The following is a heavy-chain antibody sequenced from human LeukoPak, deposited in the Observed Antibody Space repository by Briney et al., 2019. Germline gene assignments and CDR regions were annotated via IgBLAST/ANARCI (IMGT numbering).Heavy chain of an antibody. J-gene: IGHJ3*02. V-gene: IGHV3-30-3*01. CDR1: GFTFSNYA. D-gene: IGHD1-14*01. CDR2: MSDDGSNK. CDR3: ARGPEVQTGDAFDI. Sequence: RSLRLSCGASGFTFSNYAMHWVRQGPGKGLEWVAVMSDDGSNKYYAHSVKGRFTISRDNSKNTLYLQMNSLREEDTAVYYCARGPEVQTGDAFDIWGQGTMVTVSS.